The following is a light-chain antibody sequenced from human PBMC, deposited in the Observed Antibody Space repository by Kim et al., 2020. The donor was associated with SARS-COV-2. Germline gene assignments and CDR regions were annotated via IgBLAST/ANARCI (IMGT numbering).Light chain of an antibody. CDR1: QNVGTSD. V-gene: IGKV3-20*01. J-gene: IGKJ1*01. CDR2: AAS. Sequence: PGESATLPYRASQNVGTSDFAWCRQKPGQTPRLLIYAASGRATGIPDRFSGGGSGTDFTRSISKREAEDSAVYYCRHYDSSVRGTLCQGTKGDIK. CDR3: RHYDSSVRGT.